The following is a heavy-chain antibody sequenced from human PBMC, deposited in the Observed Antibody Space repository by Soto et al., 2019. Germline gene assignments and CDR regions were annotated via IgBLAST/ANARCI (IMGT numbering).Heavy chain of an antibody. V-gene: IGHV4-39*01. CDR1: GGSISSSSYY. Sequence: ETLSLTCTVSGGSISSSSYYWGWIRQPPGKGLEWIGSIYYSGSTYYNPSLKSRVTISVDTSKNQFSLKLSSVTAADTAVYYCATHPLAAGGYWGQGTLVTVAS. CDR3: ATHPLAAGGY. D-gene: IGHD6-13*01. CDR2: IYYSGST. J-gene: IGHJ4*02.